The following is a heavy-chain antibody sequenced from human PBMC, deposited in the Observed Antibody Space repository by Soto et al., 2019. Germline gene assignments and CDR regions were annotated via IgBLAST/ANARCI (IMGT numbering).Heavy chain of an antibody. D-gene: IGHD1-26*01. CDR2: ISYDESHT. J-gene: IGHJ6*02. V-gene: IGHV3-30*18. CDR3: AKSSGKYYPESRVLHV. CDR1: GFSFSTCA. Sequence: QVQLAESGGGVVQPGRSLRLSCVASGFSFSTCAMHWVRQAPGKGLEWVAQISYDESHTDYADSVKGRFIISRDGSKNTLSLLMNSLRREDTALYYCAKSSGKYYPESRVLHVWGQGTTVTVS.